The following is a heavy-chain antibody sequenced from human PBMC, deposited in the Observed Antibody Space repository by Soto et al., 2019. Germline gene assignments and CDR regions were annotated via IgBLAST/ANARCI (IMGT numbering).Heavy chain of an antibody. D-gene: IGHD6-19*01. Sequence: PGGSLRLSCAASGFTFSIYAMSWVRQAPGKGLEWVSAISGSGGSTYYADSVKGRFTISRDNSKNTLYLQMNSLRAEDTAVYNCAKAPRIAVADNWFDPWGQGTLVTVSS. CDR2: ISGSGGST. CDR3: AKAPRIAVADNWFDP. J-gene: IGHJ5*02. V-gene: IGHV3-23*01. CDR1: GFTFSIYA.